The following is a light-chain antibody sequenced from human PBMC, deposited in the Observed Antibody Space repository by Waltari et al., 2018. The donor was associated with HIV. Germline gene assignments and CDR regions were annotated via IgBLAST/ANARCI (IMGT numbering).Light chain of an antibody. J-gene: IGLJ1*01. CDR1: SSDVGGYTF. V-gene: IGLV2-11*01. CDR3: CSYSGSGTLYV. CDR2: VVT. Sequence: QSALTQPRSVSGSPGQSVTISCTGTSSDVGGYTFVSWYQHHPGKAPNLVISVVTNPPSGVPSRFSGSESGHAASLTISGLQSEDEAVYYRCSYSGSGTLYVFGTGTEVTVL.